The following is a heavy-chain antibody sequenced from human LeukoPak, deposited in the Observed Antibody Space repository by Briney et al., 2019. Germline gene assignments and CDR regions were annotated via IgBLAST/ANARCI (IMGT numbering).Heavy chain of an antibody. D-gene: IGHD7-27*01. Sequence: ASVKVSCKASGYTFTSYDINWVRQATGQGLEWMGWINPNSGGTNYAQKFQGRVTMTRDTSISTAYMELSRLRSDDTAVYYCAKWNWGSAYFDYWGQGTLVTVSS. V-gene: IGHV1-2*02. CDR3: AKWNWGSAYFDY. CDR1: GYTFTSYD. J-gene: IGHJ4*02. CDR2: INPNSGGT.